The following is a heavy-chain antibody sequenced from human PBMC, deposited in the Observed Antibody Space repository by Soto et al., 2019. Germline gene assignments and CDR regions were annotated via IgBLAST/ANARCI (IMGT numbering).Heavy chain of an antibody. CDR3: XXXXXXXXXXXN. J-gene: IGHJ4*02. Sequence: QVQLVQSGAEVRQPASSVKVSCKTSGGTFSSYAISWVRQAPGQGLEWMGGIVPIVDTSTYAQKFQGRVTITADESKXXXXXXXXXXXXXXXXXXXXXXXXXXXXXXXNWGQGTLVTVPQ. CDR1: GGTFSSYA. V-gene: IGHV1-69*12. CDR2: IVPIVDTS.